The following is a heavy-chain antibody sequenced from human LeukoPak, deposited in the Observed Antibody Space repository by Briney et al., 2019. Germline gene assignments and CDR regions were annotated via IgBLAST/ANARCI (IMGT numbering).Heavy chain of an antibody. CDR3: ARLVLFSSDYCDY. CDR2: IYYSGST. CDR1: GGSISSYY. V-gene: IGHV4-59*01. Sequence: SETLSLTCTVSGGSISSYYWSWIRQPPGKGLEWIGYIYYSGSTNYNPSLKSRVTISVDTSKNQFSLNLSSVTAADTAVYYCARLVLFSSDYCDYWGQGTLVSVSS. J-gene: IGHJ4*02. D-gene: IGHD6-6*01.